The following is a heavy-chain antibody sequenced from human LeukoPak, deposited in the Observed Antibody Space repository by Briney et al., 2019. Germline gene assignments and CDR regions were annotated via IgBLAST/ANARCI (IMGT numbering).Heavy chain of an antibody. D-gene: IGHD2-2*01. V-gene: IGHV3-23*01. J-gene: IGHJ4*02. CDR3: AKPYCSSTSCYFDY. CDR1: GFTFSSYA. Sequence: PGGSLRLSCAASGFTFSSYAMSWVRQAPGKGLEWVSAVSGSGGSTYYADSVKGRFTISRDNSKNTLYLQMNSLRAEDTAVYYCAKPYCSSTSCYFDYWGQGTLVTVSS. CDR2: VSGSGGST.